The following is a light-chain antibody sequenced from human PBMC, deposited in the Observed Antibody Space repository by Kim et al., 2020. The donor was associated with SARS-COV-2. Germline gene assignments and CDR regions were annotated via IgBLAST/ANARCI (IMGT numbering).Light chain of an antibody. CDR3: AAWDDSLSGYVV. Sequence: ELTQPPSASGTPGQRVTISCSGSSSNIGSNYVSWYQQLPGTAPKLLIYRNNQRPSGVPDRFSGSKSGTSASLAISGLRSEDEADYYCAAWDDSLSGYVVFGGGTQLTVL. CDR2: RNN. V-gene: IGLV1-47*01. J-gene: IGLJ2*01. CDR1: SSNIGSNY.